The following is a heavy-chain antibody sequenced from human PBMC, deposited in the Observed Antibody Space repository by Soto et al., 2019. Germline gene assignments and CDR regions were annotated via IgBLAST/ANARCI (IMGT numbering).Heavy chain of an antibody. J-gene: IGHJ4*02. Sequence: PAGSLRLSCAASGFTFSNYVMHWVRQATGKGLEWVSGIGLAGDEYYPGSLKGRFTISRDNVKNSLYLQMNSLRAEDTAVYYCAKENGYSSSWFEFDYWGQGTLVTVSS. CDR1: GFTFSNYV. D-gene: IGHD6-13*01. CDR3: AKENGYSSSWFEFDY. CDR2: IGLAGDE. V-gene: IGHV3-13*04.